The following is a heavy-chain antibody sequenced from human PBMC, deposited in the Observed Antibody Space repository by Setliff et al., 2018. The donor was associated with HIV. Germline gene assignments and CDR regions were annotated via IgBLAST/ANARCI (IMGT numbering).Heavy chain of an antibody. D-gene: IGHD6-13*01. Sequence: ASVKVSCKASGYTFTSYTMNWVRQAPGQGLEWMGWINTKTGNPTYAQSFTGRFVFSLDTSVSTAYLQISSLKADDTAVYYCARATIAAAGNYYYYYMDVWGKGTTVTVSS. CDR2: INTKTGNP. V-gene: IGHV7-4-1*02. J-gene: IGHJ6*03. CDR1: GYTFTSYT. CDR3: ARATIAAAGNYYYYYMDV.